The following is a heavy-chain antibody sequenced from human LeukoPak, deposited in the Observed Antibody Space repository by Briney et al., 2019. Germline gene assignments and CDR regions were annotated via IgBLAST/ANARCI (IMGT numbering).Heavy chain of an antibody. J-gene: IGHJ4*02. CDR2: IYTSGST. CDR3: ARGWSGFDPFDY. D-gene: IGHD3-3*01. CDR1: GGSISSGSYY. V-gene: IGHV4-61*02. Sequence: PSQTLSLTCTVSGGSISSGSYYWSWIRQPAGKGLEWIGRIYTSGSTNYNPSLKSRVTISIDTPKNQFSLKLSSVTAADTAVYYCARGWSGFDPFDYWGQGTLVTVSS.